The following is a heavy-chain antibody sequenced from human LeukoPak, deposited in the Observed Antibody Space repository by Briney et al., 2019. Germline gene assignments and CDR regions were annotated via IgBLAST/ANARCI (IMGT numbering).Heavy chain of an antibody. V-gene: IGHV3-53*05. J-gene: IGHJ4*02. CDR2: IYSGGST. D-gene: IGHD3-10*01. CDR1: GFIIISYR. Sequence: GGSLRLSCAASGFIIISYRMSWVRQAPGKGLEWVSVIYSGGSTYYADSVKGRFTISRDNAKNSLYLQMNSLRAEDTALYYCAKDFDYYGSGSYSYWGQGTLVTVSS. CDR3: AKDFDYYGSGSYSY.